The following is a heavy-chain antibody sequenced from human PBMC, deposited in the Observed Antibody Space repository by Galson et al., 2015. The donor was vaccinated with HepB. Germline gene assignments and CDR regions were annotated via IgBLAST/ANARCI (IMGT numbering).Heavy chain of an antibody. CDR2: LNGAGGT. CDR1: GFSVSNSD. V-gene: IGHV3-53*01. D-gene: IGHD1-1*01. Sequence: SLRLSCAASGFSVSNSDMSWVRQAPGKGLEWVSALNGAGGTAYADSVKGRFTISRDSSKNTLYLQMNTLRAEDTAIYYCAKVHWNDVAYWGQGTVVTVSS. J-gene: IGHJ4*02. CDR3: AKVHWNDVAY.